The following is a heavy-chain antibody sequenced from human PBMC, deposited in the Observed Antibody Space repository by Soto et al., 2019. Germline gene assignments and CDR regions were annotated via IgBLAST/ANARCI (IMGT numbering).Heavy chain of an antibody. Sequence: ASVKVSCKASGYTFTSYYMHWVLQAPGQGLEWMGIINPSGGSRSYAQKFQGRVTMTRDTSTSTVYMELSSLRSEDTAVYYCASYSSSWYEDYYYYGMDVWGQGTTVTVSS. D-gene: IGHD6-13*01. J-gene: IGHJ6*02. CDR3: ASYSSSWYEDYYYYGMDV. V-gene: IGHV1-46*01. CDR2: INPSGGSR. CDR1: GYTFTSYY.